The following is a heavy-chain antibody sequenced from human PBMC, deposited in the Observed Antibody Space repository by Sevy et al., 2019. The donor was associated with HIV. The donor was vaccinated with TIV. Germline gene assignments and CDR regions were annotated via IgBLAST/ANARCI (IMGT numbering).Heavy chain of an antibody. V-gene: IGHV3-48*03. CDR3: ARDRAGGDSFDI. Sequence: GGSLRLSCEASGFTFNSYEVNWVRQAPGKGLEWIAYISRSGHPIHYADSVKGRFSISRDDAKNSVYLQMNSLRGEDTAVYYCARDRAGGDSFDIWGPGTMVTVSS. CDR1: GFTFNSYE. CDR2: ISRSGHPI. J-gene: IGHJ3*02. D-gene: IGHD2-21*02.